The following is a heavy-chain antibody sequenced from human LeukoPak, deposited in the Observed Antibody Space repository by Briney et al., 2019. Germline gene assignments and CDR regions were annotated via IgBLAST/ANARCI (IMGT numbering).Heavy chain of an antibody. CDR2: IYTSGST. V-gene: IGHV4-4*07. J-gene: IGHJ4*02. D-gene: IGHD3-10*01. Sequence: SSETLSLTCTVSGGSISSYYWSWIRQPAGKGLEWIGRIYTSGSTNYNPSLKSRVTVSVDTSKNQFSLKLSSVTAADTAVYYCARAGWSMVRGVIRYWGQGTLVTVSS. CDR1: GGSISSYY. CDR3: ARAGWSMVRGVIRY.